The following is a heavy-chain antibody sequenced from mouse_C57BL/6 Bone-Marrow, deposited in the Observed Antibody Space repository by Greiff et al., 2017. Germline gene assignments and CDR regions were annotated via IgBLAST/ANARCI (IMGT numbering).Heavy chain of an antibody. CDR3: ARLLLRYQYYAMDY. D-gene: IGHD1-1*01. Sequence: VQLQQSVAELVRPGASVKLSCTASGYNINHTYMPWVKQRPEQGLEWIGRIDPANGNTKYAPKFQGKATLTADTSSNTAYLPLSILTCEDTAIYDFARLLLRYQYYAMDYWGQGTAVTVSA. CDR1: GYNINHTY. J-gene: IGHJ4*01. V-gene: IGHV14-3*01. CDR2: IDPANGNT.